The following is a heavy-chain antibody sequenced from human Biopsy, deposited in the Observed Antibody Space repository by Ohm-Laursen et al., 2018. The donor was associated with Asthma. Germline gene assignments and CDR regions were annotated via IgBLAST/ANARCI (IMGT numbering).Heavy chain of an antibody. V-gene: IGHV3-48*01. D-gene: IGHD3-16*02. Sequence: SLRLSCAASGFTFSSYSMNWVRQAPGKGLEWVSYISSSSSTNYYADSVKGRFTISRDNSKNTLYLQMNSLRAEDTAVYYCARDLHPTNHLGELSEGFDYWGQGTLVTVSS. J-gene: IGHJ4*02. CDR2: ISSSSSTN. CDR3: ARDLHPTNHLGELSEGFDY. CDR1: GFTFSSYS.